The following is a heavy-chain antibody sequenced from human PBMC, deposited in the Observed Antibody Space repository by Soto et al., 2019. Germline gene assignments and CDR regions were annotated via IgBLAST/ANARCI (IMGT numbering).Heavy chain of an antibody. CDR2: INHSGST. J-gene: IGHJ6*02. D-gene: IGHD3-3*01. Sequence: SETLSLTCAVYGGSFSCYYWSWIRQPPGKGLEWIGEINHSGSTNYNPSLKSRVTISVDTSKNQFSLKLSSVTAADTAVYYCARAPYYDFWSGYPARFGMDVWGQGTTVTVSS. CDR1: GGSFSCYY. V-gene: IGHV4-34*01. CDR3: ARAPYYDFWSGYPARFGMDV.